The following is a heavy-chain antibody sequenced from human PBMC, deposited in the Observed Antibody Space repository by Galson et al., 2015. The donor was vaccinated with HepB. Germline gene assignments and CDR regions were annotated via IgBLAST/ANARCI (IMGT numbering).Heavy chain of an antibody. V-gene: IGHV3-23*01. CDR1: GFTFSNYP. CDR3: AKGGRIWPSDY. D-gene: IGHD3-16*01. CDR2: ISGSGDDT. J-gene: IGHJ4*02. Sequence: SLRLSCAASGFTFSNYPMTWVRQAPGKGLEWVSSISGSGDDTYYAESVKGRFTISRDNSKNTLFLQMNSLRAGDTAVYYCAKGGRIWPSDYWGQGTLVTVSS.